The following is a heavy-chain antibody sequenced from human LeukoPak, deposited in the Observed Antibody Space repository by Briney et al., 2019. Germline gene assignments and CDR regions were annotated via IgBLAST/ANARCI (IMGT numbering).Heavy chain of an antibody. J-gene: IGHJ2*01. CDR1: GYTFTGNH. V-gene: IGHV1-2*02. CDR3: AKEADIVSFDL. CDR2: IDPNSGDT. Sequence: ASVKVSCKASGYTFTGNHVHWLRQAPGQGLEWMGWIDPNSGDTMYAQKFQDRVTMTSDTSINTAYMELSGLRSDDTAVYFCAKEADIVSFDLWGRGTLVTVS. D-gene: IGHD2-15*01.